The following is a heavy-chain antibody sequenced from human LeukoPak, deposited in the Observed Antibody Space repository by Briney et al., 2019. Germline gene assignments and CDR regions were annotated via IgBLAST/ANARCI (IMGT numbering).Heavy chain of an antibody. D-gene: IGHD1-26*01. CDR1: GYTFTSYY. Sequence: ASVKVSCKASGYTFTSYYMHWVRQAPGQGLEWMGIINPSGGSTSYAQKFQGRVTMTRDTSTSTVYMELSSLRSEDTAVYYCARDGPRSGSYFNYFDYWGQGTLVTVSS. J-gene: IGHJ4*02. V-gene: IGHV1-46*01. CDR3: ARDGPRSGSYFNYFDY. CDR2: INPSGGST.